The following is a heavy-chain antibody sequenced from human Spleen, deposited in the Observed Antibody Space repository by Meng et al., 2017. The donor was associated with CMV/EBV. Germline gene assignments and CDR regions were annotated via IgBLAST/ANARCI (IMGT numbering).Heavy chain of an antibody. CDR2: IIPIFGTA. V-gene: IGHV1-69*05. D-gene: IGHD6-6*01. CDR1: GGTFRSYA. CDR3: ARGGIAARPRYNWFDP. J-gene: IGHJ5*02. Sequence: SGGTFRSYAISWVRPAPGQGLEWMGGIIPIFGTANYAQKFQGRVTITTDESTSTAYMELSSLRSEDTAVYYCARGGIAARPRYNWFDPWGQGTLVTVSS.